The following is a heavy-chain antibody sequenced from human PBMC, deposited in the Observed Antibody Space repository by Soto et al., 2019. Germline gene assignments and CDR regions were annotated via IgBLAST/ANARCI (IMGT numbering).Heavy chain of an antibody. J-gene: IGHJ6*02. Sequence: GSLRLSCAASGFTFSSYEMNWVRQAPGKVLEWVSYISSSGRTTYYADSVEGRFTISRDNAKNSLSLQMNSLRADDTAVYYCARDRDELVGIFPYYYGMDVWGQGXTGT. CDR3: ARDRDELVGIFPYYYGMDV. CDR1: GFTFSSYE. CDR2: ISSSGRTT. V-gene: IGHV3-48*03. D-gene: IGHD2-21*01.